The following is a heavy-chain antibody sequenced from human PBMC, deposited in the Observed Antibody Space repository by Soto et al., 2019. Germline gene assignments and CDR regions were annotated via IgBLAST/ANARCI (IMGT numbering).Heavy chain of an antibody. CDR1: GGSFSGYY. Sequence: SETLSLTCAVYGGSFSGYYWSWIRQPPGKGLEWIGEINHSGSTNYNPSLKSRVTISVDTSKNQFSLKLSSVTAADTAVYYCARDSRTGSITIFGVVINRRERYGMDVWGQGTTVTVSS. CDR3: ARDSRTGSITIFGVVINRRERYGMDV. CDR2: INHSGST. J-gene: IGHJ6*02. V-gene: IGHV4-34*01. D-gene: IGHD3-3*01.